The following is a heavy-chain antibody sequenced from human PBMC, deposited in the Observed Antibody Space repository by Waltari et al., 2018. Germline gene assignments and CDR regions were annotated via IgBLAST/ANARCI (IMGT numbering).Heavy chain of an antibody. Sequence: EVQLLESGGGLVQPGGSLRLSCTASGFTFSSFSMSWVRQAPGKGLEWGSSIGSSGANTYYANSVKGRLTVSRDNSKNTVYLQINSLRTEDTATYYCVKDRPDWPIDYWGQGTLVTVSS. CDR1: GFTFSSFS. D-gene: IGHD3-9*01. V-gene: IGHV3-23*01. CDR2: IGSSGANT. CDR3: VKDRPDWPIDY. J-gene: IGHJ4*02.